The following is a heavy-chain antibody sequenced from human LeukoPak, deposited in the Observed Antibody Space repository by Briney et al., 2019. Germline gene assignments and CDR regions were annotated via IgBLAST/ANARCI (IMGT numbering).Heavy chain of an antibody. D-gene: IGHD6-13*01. J-gene: IGHJ4*02. CDR1: GFTFSIYW. CDR3: AKLRSGGPAAGNY. Sequence: GGSLRLSCAASGFTFSIYWMRWVRQAPGRGLVWISHIKGDGSSTNYADSVKGRFTISRDNAKNTVYLQMNSLRAEDTAVYYCAKLRSGGPAAGNYWGQGTLVTVSS. CDR2: IKGDGSST. V-gene: IGHV3-74*01.